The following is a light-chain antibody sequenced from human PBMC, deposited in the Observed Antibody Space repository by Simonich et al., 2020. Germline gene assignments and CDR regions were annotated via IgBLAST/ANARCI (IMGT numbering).Light chain of an antibody. V-gene: IGLV2-8*01. CDR3: SSYAGSNNYVV. Sequence: QSALTQPPSASGSPGQSVTISCTGTSSDVGGYNYVSWYQQPPGKAPKLMIYKVSHRPSGVPDRFSGSKSGNTASLTVSGLQAEDEADYYCSSYAGSNNYVVFGGGTKLTVL. CDR2: KVS. CDR1: SSDVGGYNY. J-gene: IGLJ2*01.